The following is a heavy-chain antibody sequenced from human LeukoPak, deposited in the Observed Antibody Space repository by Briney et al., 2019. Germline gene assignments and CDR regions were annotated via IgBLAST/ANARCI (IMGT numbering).Heavy chain of an antibody. D-gene: IGHD2-21*01. Sequence: GESLKISCKGSGYSFTSYWIGWVRQMPGKGLEWMGIIYPGDSDTRYSPSFQGQDTISADKSISTAYLQWSSLKASDTAMYYCARPPAYCGGDCFFDYWGQGTLVTVSS. V-gene: IGHV5-51*01. J-gene: IGHJ4*02. CDR1: GYSFTSYW. CDR3: ARPPAYCGGDCFFDY. CDR2: IYPGDSDT.